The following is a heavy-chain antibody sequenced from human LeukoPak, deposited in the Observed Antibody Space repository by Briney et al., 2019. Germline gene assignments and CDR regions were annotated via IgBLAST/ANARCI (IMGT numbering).Heavy chain of an antibody. CDR2: IYSGGST. CDR1: GFTVSNNY. V-gene: IGHV3-53*01. CDR3: ARDSPSVAFDI. J-gene: IGHJ3*02. D-gene: IGHD4-17*01. Sequence: PGGSLRLSCAASGFTVSNNYMTWVRQAPGKGLEWVSLIYSGGSTYYADSVKGRFTISRDNSKNTLYLQMNSLRAEDTAVYYCARDSPSVAFDIWGQGTMVTVSS.